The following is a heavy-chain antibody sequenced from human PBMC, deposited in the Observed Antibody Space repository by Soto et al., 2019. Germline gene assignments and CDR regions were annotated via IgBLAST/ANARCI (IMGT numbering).Heavy chain of an antibody. CDR3: VRSKGGYSYGTPFDY. D-gene: IGHD5-18*01. J-gene: IGHJ4*02. Sequence: EVQLEESGGALVQPGRYLRLSCAASGFTFDDYAMYWVRQVLGKGLEWVSSISWNSGNIGYADSVKGRFTTSRDNAKSSLYLQMNSLRPEDPALYYCVRSKGGYSYGTPFDYWGQGTLFTVSS. CDR1: GFTFDDYA. V-gene: IGHV3-9*01. CDR2: ISWNSGNI.